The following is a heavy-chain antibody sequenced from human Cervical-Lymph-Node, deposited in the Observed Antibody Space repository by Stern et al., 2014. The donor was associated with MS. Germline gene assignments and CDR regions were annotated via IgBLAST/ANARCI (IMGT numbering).Heavy chain of an antibody. V-gene: IGHV7-4-1*02. CDR3: ARMIKPRFCSGDSCYKYYYGMDV. J-gene: IGHJ6*02. CDR1: GYTFNTYG. D-gene: IGHD2-15*01. CDR2: INTNSGNP. Sequence: QDQLVQSGSELKKSGASEKVSCKASGYTFNTYGMNWVRQAPGQGLEWMGWINTNSGNPTYAQGFTGRFVFSLDTSVSTAYLEISGLKAEDTAIYYCARMIKPRFCSGDSCYKYYYGMDVWGQGTTVTVSS.